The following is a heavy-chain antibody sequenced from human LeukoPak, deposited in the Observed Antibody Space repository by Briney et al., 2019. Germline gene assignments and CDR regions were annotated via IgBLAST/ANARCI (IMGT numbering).Heavy chain of an antibody. CDR3: ARNWRPDT. CDR2: INTSGGGT. Sequence: GGSLRLSCAASGFTFSTYALGWFRQSPGKGLEWVSVINTSGGGTYYTESVQGRFTISRDNTKDTLYLQMNSLRVEDTAVYYCARNWRPDTWGQGTLVTVSS. V-gene: IGHV3-23*01. J-gene: IGHJ5*02. D-gene: IGHD3-3*01. CDR1: GFTFSTYA.